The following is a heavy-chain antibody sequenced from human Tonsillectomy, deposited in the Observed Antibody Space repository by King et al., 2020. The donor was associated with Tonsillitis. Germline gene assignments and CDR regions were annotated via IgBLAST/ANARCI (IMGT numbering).Heavy chain of an antibody. V-gene: IGHV4-38-2*01. CDR2: IYHSGST. CDR3: ARVSVWGSSGYCAAAYFQH. Sequence: QLQESGPGLVKPSETLSLTCAVSGYSISSGYYWGWIRQPPGKGLEWIGSIYHSGSTYYNPSLKSRVTISVDTSKNQFSLKLSSVTAADTAVYYCARVSVWGSSGYCAAAYFQHWGQGTLVTVSS. CDR1: GYSISSGYY. D-gene: IGHD3-22*01. J-gene: IGHJ1*01.